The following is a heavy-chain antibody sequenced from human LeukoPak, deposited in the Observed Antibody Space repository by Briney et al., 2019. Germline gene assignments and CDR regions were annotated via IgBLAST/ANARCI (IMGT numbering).Heavy chain of an antibody. CDR2: IYHSGST. Sequence: SETLSLNCAVSGYSISSGYYWGWMRQPPGKGLECIGSIYHSGSTYYNASLKSRVTISVDTSKNQFFLKLSSVTTADTAVHYCATNYYGSGSYGRSNETYNWFDPWGQGTLVTVFS. D-gene: IGHD3-10*01. CDR1: GYSISSGYY. CDR3: ATNYYGSGSYGRSNETYNWFDP. J-gene: IGHJ5*02. V-gene: IGHV4-38-2*01.